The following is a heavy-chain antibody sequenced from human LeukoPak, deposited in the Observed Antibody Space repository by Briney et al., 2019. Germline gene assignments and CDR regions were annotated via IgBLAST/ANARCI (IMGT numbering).Heavy chain of an antibody. V-gene: IGHV3-30-3*01. Sequence: GGSLRLSCGVSGFTFSSYAMHWVRQAPGKGLEWVAVISYDGSNKYYADSVKGRFTISRDNSKNTLYLQMSSLRAEDTAVYFCAKGGYSSSWSYYFDYWGQGTLVTVSS. D-gene: IGHD6-13*01. CDR3: AKGGYSSSWSYYFDY. J-gene: IGHJ4*02. CDR2: ISYDGSNK. CDR1: GFTFSSYA.